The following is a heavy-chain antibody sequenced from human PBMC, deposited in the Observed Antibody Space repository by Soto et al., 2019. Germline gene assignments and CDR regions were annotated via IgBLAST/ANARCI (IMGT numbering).Heavy chain of an antibody. Sequence: GGSLRLSCAASGFTFTNVAMTWVRQAPGKGLEWVSTITDSGGSTDYADSVKGRFTNSRDNAKSTRYLQMNNLRADDTAVYSCAKLYWNPQYFDDWGQGARVTVSS. V-gene: IGHV3-23*01. J-gene: IGHJ4*02. CDR2: ITDSGGST. CDR3: AKLYWNPQYFDD. D-gene: IGHD1-1*01. CDR1: GFTFTNVA.